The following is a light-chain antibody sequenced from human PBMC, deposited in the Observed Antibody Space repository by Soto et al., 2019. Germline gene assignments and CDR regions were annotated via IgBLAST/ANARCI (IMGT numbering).Light chain of an antibody. J-gene: IGLJ3*02. Sequence: QSALTQPASVSGSPGQSFTIPCTGSSSDVGAYHSVSWYQQHPGKAPKLLIFDVSNRLSGVSNRFSGSKSGNTASLTISGRQAEDEADYYCSSFTGTGTVMFGGGTKLTVL. CDR3: SSFTGTGTVM. CDR2: DVS. V-gene: IGLV2-14*03. CDR1: SSDVGAYHS.